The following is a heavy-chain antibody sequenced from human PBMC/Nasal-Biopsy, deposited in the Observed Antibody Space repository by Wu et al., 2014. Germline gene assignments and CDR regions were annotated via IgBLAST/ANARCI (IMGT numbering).Heavy chain of an antibody. Sequence: TLSLTCTVSGVSITTTTWWTWVRQSQARDAGMDWEIDQGGRTNYNPSLKSRVTISVDTSKNRFSLKLRSVTAADTAVYYCARSSGSNEFDYGAQGTLVTVSS. CDR2: IDQGGRT. V-gene: IGHV4-4*02. J-gene: IGHJ4*02. CDR3: ARSSGSNEFDY. D-gene: IGHD1-26*01. CDR1: GVSITTTTW.